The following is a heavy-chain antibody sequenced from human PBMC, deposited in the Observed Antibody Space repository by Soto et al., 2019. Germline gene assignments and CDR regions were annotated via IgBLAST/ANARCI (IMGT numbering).Heavy chain of an antibody. Sequence: SETLSLTCTVSGGSISSSSYYWGCIRQPPGKGLEWIGSIYYSGSTYYNPSLKSRVTISVDTSKNQFSLKLSSVTAADTAVYYCARMYGGYAPFDYWGQGTLVTVSS. J-gene: IGHJ4*02. CDR1: GGSISSSSYY. CDR3: ARMYGGYAPFDY. D-gene: IGHD5-12*01. V-gene: IGHV4-39*01. CDR2: IYYSGST.